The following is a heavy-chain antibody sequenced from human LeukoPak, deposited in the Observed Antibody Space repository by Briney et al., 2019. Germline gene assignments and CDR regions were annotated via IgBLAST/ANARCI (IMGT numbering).Heavy chain of an antibody. Sequence: ASVKVSCKASGYTFTSYGISWVRQAPGQGLEWMGWNSAYNGNTNYAQKLQGRVTMQTDTSTRTAYMELRSVRSDDPPVLLCAREHTYYVDYWSQGTLVTVST. CDR1: GYTFTSYG. J-gene: IGHJ4*02. CDR3: AREHTYYVDY. V-gene: IGHV1-18*01. CDR2: NSAYNGNT.